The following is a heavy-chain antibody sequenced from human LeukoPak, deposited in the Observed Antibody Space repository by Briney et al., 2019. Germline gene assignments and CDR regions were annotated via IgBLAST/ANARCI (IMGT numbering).Heavy chain of an antibody. CDR3: TSGQGWLIDY. J-gene: IGHJ4*02. Sequence: GGSLRLSCEGTGFMISSSWMGWVRQAPGKGLEWVAIIKQDGSEKYYVDSVRGRFTISRDNARNSLYLQMNTLRTEDTAVYYCTSGQGWLIDYWGQGSLVTASS. D-gene: IGHD5-12*01. V-gene: IGHV3-7*01. CDR1: GFMISSSW. CDR2: IKQDGSEK.